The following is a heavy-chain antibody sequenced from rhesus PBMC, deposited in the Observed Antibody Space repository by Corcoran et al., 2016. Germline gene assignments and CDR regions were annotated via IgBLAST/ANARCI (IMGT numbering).Heavy chain of an antibody. CDR3: ATTLVYAFDF. Sequence: EVQLVQSGAEVKKPGASVKISCKASGYTFTDYYLHWVRQAPGKGLEWMGGVEPEDGEARHAQKFQDRVTITADTSTDTAYMELSSLRSEDTAVYYCATTLVYAFDFWGQGLRVTVSS. V-gene: IGHV1-111*02. CDR1: GYTFTDYY. CDR2: VEPEDGEA. J-gene: IGHJ3*01.